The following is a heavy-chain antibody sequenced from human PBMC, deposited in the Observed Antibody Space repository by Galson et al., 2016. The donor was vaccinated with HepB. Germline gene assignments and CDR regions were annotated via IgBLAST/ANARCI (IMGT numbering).Heavy chain of an antibody. V-gene: IGHV2-5*02. CDR2: IYWDDDK. D-gene: IGHD3-10*01. J-gene: IGHJ6*02. Sequence: PALVKPTQTLTLTCTFSGFSLNTYSVGVGWVRQPPGKAPEWLALIYWDDDKGYNPSLESRLSITKDTSKNQLVLTVANMVPVDTATYYCAHSRRIAMVRGATGYDVMDVWGQGTAVTVS. CDR3: AHSRRIAMVRGATGYDVMDV. CDR1: GFSLNTYSVG.